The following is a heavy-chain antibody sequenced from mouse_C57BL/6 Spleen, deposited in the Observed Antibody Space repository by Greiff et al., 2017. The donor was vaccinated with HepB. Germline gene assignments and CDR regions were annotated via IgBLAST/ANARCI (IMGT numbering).Heavy chain of an antibody. D-gene: IGHD3-2*02. CDR1: GFSLTSYG. V-gene: IGHV2-2*01. CDR3: ARGGAQATEYYYAMDY. CDR2: IWSGGST. J-gene: IGHJ4*01. Sequence: QVQLKESGPGLVQPSQSLSITCTVSGFSLTSYGVHWVRQSPGKGLEWLGVIWSGGSTDYNAAFISRLSISKDNSKSQVFFKMNSLQADDTAIYYCARGGAQATEYYYAMDYWGQGTSVTVSS.